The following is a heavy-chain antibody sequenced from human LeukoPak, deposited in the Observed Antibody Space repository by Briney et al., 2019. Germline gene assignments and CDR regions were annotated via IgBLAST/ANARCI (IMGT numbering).Heavy chain of an antibody. V-gene: IGHV3-30-3*01. CDR1: GFTFSSYW. CDR3: ARSTTVLRFLEWLFCFDY. CDR2: ISYDGSNK. J-gene: IGHJ4*02. Sequence: PGGSLRLSCAASGFTFSSYWMSWVRQAPGKGLEWVAVISYDGSNKYYADSVKGRFTISRDNSKNTLYLQMNSLRAEDTAVYYCARSTTVLRFLEWLFCFDYWSQGTLVTVSS. D-gene: IGHD3-3*01.